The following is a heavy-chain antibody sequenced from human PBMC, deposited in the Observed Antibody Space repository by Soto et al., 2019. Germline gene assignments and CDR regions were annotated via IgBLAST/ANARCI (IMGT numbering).Heavy chain of an antibody. Sequence: EVQLLESGGDLVQPGGSLRLSCAASGFNVGAFAVNWVRQAPGKGLEWVAGISVSDAFIYYADSVRGRFSISRDASENSIYLQMNSLRVDDTALYYGTRETVAGITGLDYWGPGTLVTVSS. D-gene: IGHD1-20*01. CDR1: GFNVGAFA. CDR2: ISVSDAFI. J-gene: IGHJ4*02. CDR3: TRETVAGITGLDY. V-gene: IGHV3-23*01.